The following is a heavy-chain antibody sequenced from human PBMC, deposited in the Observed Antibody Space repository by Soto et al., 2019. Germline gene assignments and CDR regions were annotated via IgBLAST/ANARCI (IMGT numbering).Heavy chain of an antibody. CDR1: GGSFSGYY. D-gene: IGHD6-6*01. Sequence: ASETLSLTCAVYGGSFSGYYWSWIRQPPGKGLEWIGEINHSGSTNYNPSLKSRVTISVDTSKNQFSLKLSSVTAADTAVYYCASLNVRPYIAARPIYYYYMDVWGKGTTVTVSS. J-gene: IGHJ6*03. V-gene: IGHV4-34*01. CDR2: INHSGST. CDR3: ASLNVRPYIAARPIYYYYMDV.